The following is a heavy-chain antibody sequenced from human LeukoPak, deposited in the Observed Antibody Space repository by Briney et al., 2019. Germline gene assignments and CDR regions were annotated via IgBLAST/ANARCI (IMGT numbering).Heavy chain of an antibody. J-gene: IGHJ4*02. CDR2: IYYSGST. CDR1: SGSISSSSYY. V-gene: IGHV4-39*01. Sequence: PSETLSLTCTVSSGSISSSSYYWGWIRQPSGKGLEWIGSIYYSGSTYYIPSLKSRVTISVDTSKNQFSLKLSSVTAADTAVYYCASLRERSYYARGFDYWGQGTLVTVSS. CDR3: ASLRERSYYARGFDY. D-gene: IGHD1-26*01.